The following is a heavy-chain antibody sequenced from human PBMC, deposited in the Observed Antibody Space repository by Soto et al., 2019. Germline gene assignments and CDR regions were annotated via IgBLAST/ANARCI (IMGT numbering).Heavy chain of an antibody. J-gene: IGHJ4*02. CDR1: GFTFSSYS. CDR3: ASSLATRGPY. CDR2: ISSSSSYI. V-gene: IGHV3-21*01. Sequence: PVGSLRLSCAASGFTFSSYSMNWVRQAPGKGLEWVSSISSSSSYIYYADSVKGRFTISRDNAKNSLYLQMNSLRAEDTAVYYCASSLATRGPYWGQGTLVTVSS. D-gene: IGHD1-26*01.